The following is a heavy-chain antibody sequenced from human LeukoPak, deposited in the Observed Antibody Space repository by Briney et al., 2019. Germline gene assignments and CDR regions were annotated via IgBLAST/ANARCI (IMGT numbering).Heavy chain of an antibody. V-gene: IGHV3-53*01. CDR1: GFTVRNYC. J-gene: IGHJ5*02. CDR2: IYGDGST. D-gene: IGHD3-10*01. Sequence: AGSLRLSCAASGFTVRNYCMSWVRQAPGKGLEWVAVIYGDGSTYYADSVKGRFTISSDNLKNTLSLQMDSLRAADAAMYYCARGSPVASGRYSIYSSWGQGTLVTVSP. CDR3: ARGSPVASGRYSIYSS.